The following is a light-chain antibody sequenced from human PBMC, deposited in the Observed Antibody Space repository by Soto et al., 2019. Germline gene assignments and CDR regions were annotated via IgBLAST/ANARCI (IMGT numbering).Light chain of an antibody. CDR3: AAWDDSLDGLYV. Sequence: QSVLTQPPSASGTRGQRVTISCSGSSSNIGGNTVNWYRQVPGTAPKLLIYRNDQRPSGVPDRLSGSKSGTSASLAISGLQSEDEADYYCAAWDDSLDGLYVFGTGTKVTVL. CDR2: RND. J-gene: IGLJ1*01. V-gene: IGLV1-44*01. CDR1: SSNIGGNT.